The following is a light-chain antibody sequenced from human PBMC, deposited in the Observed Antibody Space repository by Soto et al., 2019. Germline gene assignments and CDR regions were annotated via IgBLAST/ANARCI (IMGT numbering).Light chain of an antibody. CDR3: SSYRTGSRV. J-gene: IGLJ2*01. Sequence: QSVLTQPASVSGSPGQSITISCTGTNNDVGAYTYVSWYQQHPGKAPRLIIYEVSEQPSGVSNRFSGSKSGNTASLVISGLQAEDEADYYCSSYRTGSRVFGGGTKLTVL. CDR2: EVS. CDR1: NNDVGAYTY. V-gene: IGLV2-14*01.